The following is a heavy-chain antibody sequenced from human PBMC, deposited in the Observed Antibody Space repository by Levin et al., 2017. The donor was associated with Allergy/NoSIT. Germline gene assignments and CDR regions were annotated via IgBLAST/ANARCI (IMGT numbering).Heavy chain of an antibody. Sequence: ASVKVSCKASGYTFTGYYMHWVRQAPGQGLEWMGWINPNSGGTNYAQKFQGRVTMTRDTSISTAYMELSRLRSDDTAVYYCARSYYDILTGRGNYFDYWGQGTLVTVSS. V-gene: IGHV1-2*02. CDR1: GYTFTGYY. CDR2: INPNSGGT. D-gene: IGHD3-9*01. J-gene: IGHJ4*02. CDR3: ARSYYDILTGRGNYFDY.